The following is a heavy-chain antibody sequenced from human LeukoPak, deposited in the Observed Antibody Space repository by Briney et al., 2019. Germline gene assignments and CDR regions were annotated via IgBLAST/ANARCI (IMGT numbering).Heavy chain of an antibody. D-gene: IGHD3-22*01. J-gene: IGHJ4*02. CDR2: INSDGRST. Sequence: PGGPLRLSFAASGFTFSSYWMHWVRQAPGKGLVGVSRINSDGRSTTYADSVKGRFTISRDNAKNTRYLQMNSLRAEDTAVYYCAREYYYDNYFDYWGQGTLVSVSS. V-gene: IGHV3-74*01. CDR1: GFTFSSYW. CDR3: AREYYYDNYFDY.